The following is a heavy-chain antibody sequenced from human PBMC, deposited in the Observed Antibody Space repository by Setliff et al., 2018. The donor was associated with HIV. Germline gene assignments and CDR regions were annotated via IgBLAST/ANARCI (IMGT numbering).Heavy chain of an antibody. CDR1: GGSLNDYY. CDR3: ARDWNHYFYYMDV. J-gene: IGHJ6*03. V-gene: IGHV4-34*01. CDR2: INHSGST. Sequence: SETLSLICAVYGGSLNDYYWSWIRLPPGKGLEWIGEINHSGSTNYNPSLKSRVTISVDTSKNQFSLKLTSVTAADTAVYYCARDWNHYFYYMDVWGKGTTVTVSS. D-gene: IGHD1-1*01.